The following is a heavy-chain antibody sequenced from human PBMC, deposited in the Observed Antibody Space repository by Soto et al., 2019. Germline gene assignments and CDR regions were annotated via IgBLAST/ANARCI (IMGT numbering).Heavy chain of an antibody. D-gene: IGHD3-16*02. CDR1: GDSISTDY. Sequence: PSETLSLTCTVSGDSISTDYWSWIRQSPGKGLEWIGYIYYGGSTNYNPSLKSRVTISVDTPKNQFSLKLSSVTAADTAVYYCARDYRVEGGYFYGLNVWGQGTTVTVSS. V-gene: IGHV4-59*01. CDR2: IYYGGST. CDR3: ARDYRVEGGYFYGLNV. J-gene: IGHJ6*02.